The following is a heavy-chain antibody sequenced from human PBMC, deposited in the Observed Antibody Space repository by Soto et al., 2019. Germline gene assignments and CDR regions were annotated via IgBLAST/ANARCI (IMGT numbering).Heavy chain of an antibody. CDR2: IIPIFGTA. CDR3: ASSRGVRLGELSSYYFDY. D-gene: IGHD3-16*02. V-gene: IGHV1-69*12. J-gene: IGHJ4*02. Sequence: QVQLVQSGAEVKKPGSSVKVSCKASGGTFSSYAISWVRQAPGQGLEWMGGIIPIFGTANYAQKFQGRVTISADESTSTAYMELRSLRSEDTAVYYCASSRGVRLGELSSYYFDYWGQGTLVTVSS. CDR1: GGTFSSYA.